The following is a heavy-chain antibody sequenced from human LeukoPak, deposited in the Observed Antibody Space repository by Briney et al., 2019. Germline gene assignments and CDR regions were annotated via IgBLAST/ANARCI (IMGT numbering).Heavy chain of an antibody. CDR3: ARESGSSEYYYYYYGMDV. Sequence: SETLSLTCTVSGVSISSGGYYWSWIRQHPGKGLEWIGYIYYSGSTYYNPSLKSRVTISVDTSKNQFSLKLSSVTAADTAVYYCARESGSSEYYYYYYGMDVWGQGTTVTVSS. V-gene: IGHV4-31*03. CDR1: GVSISSGGYY. D-gene: IGHD6-25*01. CDR2: IYYSGST. J-gene: IGHJ6*02.